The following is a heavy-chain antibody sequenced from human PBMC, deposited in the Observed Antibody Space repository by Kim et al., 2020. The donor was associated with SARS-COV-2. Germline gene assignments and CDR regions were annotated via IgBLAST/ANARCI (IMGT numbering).Heavy chain of an antibody. V-gene: IGHV3-30*18. Sequence: GGSLRLSCAASGFTFSSYGMHWVRQAPGKGLEWVAVISYDGSNKYYADSVKGRFTISRDNSKNTLYLQMNSLRAEDTAVYYCAKFHGWELLDHYYYYGMDVWGQGTTVTVSS. CDR1: GFTFSSYG. CDR2: ISYDGSNK. CDR3: AKFHGWELLDHYYYYGMDV. D-gene: IGHD1-26*01. J-gene: IGHJ6*02.